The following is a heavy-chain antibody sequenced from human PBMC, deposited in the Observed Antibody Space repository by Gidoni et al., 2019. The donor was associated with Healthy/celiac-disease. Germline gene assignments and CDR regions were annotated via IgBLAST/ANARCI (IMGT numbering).Heavy chain of an antibody. Sequence: GQGLEWMGWINPNSGGTNYAQKFQGRVTMTRDTSISTAYMELSRLRSDDTAVYYCARLVEFSYCSSTSCYAFDIWGQGTMVTVSS. D-gene: IGHD2-2*01. J-gene: IGHJ3*02. CDR3: ARLVEFSYCSSTSCYAFDI. V-gene: IGHV1-2*02. CDR2: INPNSGGT.